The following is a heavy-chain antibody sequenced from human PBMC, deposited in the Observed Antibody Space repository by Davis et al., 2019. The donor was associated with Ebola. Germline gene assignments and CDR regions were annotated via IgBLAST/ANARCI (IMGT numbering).Heavy chain of an antibody. CDR2: IKPNGGGT. J-gene: IGHJ4*02. V-gene: IGHV1-2*02. CDR1: GYTFTGYY. Sequence: ASVKVSCKAYGYTFTGYYMHWVRQAPGQGLEWMGWIKPNGGGTKYVQKFQGRVTMTRDTSISTAYMELSRLKSDDTAVYYCARGKYYPEYWGQGTLVTVSS. D-gene: IGHD3-10*01. CDR3: ARGKYYPEY.